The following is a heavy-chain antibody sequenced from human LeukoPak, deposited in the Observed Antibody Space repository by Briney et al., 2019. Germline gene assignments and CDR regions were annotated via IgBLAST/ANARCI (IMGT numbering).Heavy chain of an antibody. Sequence: ASVKVSCKAFEYTFTSYDINWVRQATGQGLDCMGLMNPNSGNTGYAQKFQGRVTMTRNTSISTAYMELSSLTSEDTAVYYCARGRHPGPTWISEYWGQGTLVTVSS. D-gene: IGHD5-12*01. CDR1: EYTFTSYD. CDR3: ARGRHPGPTWISEY. CDR2: MNPNSGNT. J-gene: IGHJ4*02. V-gene: IGHV1-8*01.